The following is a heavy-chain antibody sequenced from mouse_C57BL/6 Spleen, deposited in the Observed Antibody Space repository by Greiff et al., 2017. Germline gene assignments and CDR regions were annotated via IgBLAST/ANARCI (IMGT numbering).Heavy chain of an antibody. Sequence: QVQLKQSGPELVKPGASVKISCKASGYEFSSSWMNWVKQRPGKGLEWIGRIYPGDGDTNYNGKFKGKATLTADKSSSTAYMQLSSLTSEDSAVYFCADGYPFAYWGQGTLVTVSA. J-gene: IGHJ3*01. V-gene: IGHV1-82*01. CDR2: IYPGDGDT. CDR1: GYEFSSSW. CDR3: ADGYPFAY. D-gene: IGHD2-3*01.